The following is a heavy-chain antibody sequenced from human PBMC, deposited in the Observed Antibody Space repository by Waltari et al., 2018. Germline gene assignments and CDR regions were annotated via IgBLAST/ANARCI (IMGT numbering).Heavy chain of an antibody. Sequence: QVQLVQSGAEVKQPGSSVKVSCKASGGTFSSYAISWVRQAHGQGLEWMGGISAIFDTANDEQKFQDRVTITADESTSTAYMELSSLRSEDTAVYYCARGPLRGLAAAGTDYWGQGTLVTVSS. CDR2: ISAIFDTA. J-gene: IGHJ4*02. CDR1: GGTFSSYA. D-gene: IGHD6-13*01. V-gene: IGHV1-69*01. CDR3: ARGPLRGLAAAGTDY.